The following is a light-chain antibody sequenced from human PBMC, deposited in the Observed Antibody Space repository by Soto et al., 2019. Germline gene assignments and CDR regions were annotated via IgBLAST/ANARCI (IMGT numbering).Light chain of an antibody. J-gene: IGKJ1*01. CDR1: ENVRTF. V-gene: IGKV3-11*01. Sequence: FLTQPPATLSLSPGDRATLSCRASENVRTFVDWYQQKPGQAPRLLIYGASNRATDIPARFSGSGSGTDFTLTISNLEPEDFAVYYCQQYNSSPRTFGQGTKVDIK. CDR3: QQYNSSPRT. CDR2: GAS.